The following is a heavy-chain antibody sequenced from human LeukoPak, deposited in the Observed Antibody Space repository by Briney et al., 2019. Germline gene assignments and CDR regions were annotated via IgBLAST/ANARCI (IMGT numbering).Heavy chain of an antibody. CDR3: AREGTPGESYFDY. J-gene: IGHJ4*02. D-gene: IGHD3-16*01. V-gene: IGHV3-30*04. CDR1: GFTFSSYA. Sequence: GGSLRLSCAASGFTFSSYAIHWVRQAPGKELEGVAVISYDGSNKYYADSVKGRFTISRDNSKNTLYLQMNSLRTEDTAVYYCAREGTPGESYFDYWGQGTLVTVSS. CDR2: ISYDGSNK.